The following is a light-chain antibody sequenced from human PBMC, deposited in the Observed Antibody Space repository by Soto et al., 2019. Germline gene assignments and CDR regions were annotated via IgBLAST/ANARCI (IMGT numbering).Light chain of an antibody. Sequence: DIQITQSPSSLAASVVDRVTITCRASEGISSYLNWYQQKPGKAPKLLIYAASSLQSGVPSRFSGSGSGTDFTLTISSLQPEDFATYYCQQSYSTANFGQGKRLEIK. V-gene: IGKV1-39*01. CDR3: QQSYSTAN. J-gene: IGKJ5*01. CDR2: AAS. CDR1: EGISSY.